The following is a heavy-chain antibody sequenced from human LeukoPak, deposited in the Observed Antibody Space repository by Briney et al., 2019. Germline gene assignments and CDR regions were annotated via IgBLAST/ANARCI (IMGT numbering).Heavy chain of an antibody. Sequence: SETLSLTCSASDDSISSTPYYWGWIRQPPGKGLESIGSVYYSGSTSYDPSLKSRVTISIDPSRNQFSLKLKSVTAADTAVYYCGRQKREVAPFDYWGLGTLVTVSS. D-gene: IGHD1-26*01. CDR1: DDSISSTPYY. CDR2: VYYSGST. CDR3: GRQKREVAPFDY. J-gene: IGHJ4*02. V-gene: IGHV4-39*01.